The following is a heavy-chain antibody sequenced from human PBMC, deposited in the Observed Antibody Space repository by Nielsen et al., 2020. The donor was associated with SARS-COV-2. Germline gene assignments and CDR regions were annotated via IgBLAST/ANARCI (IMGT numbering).Heavy chain of an antibody. V-gene: IGHV1-18*01. D-gene: IGHD5-12*01. CDR3: ARGIGSGYDLY. J-gene: IGHJ4*02. CDR2: ISAYNGNT. CDR1: GYTFTSYG. Sequence: ASVKVSCKASGYTFTSYGISWVRQAPGQGLEWMGWISAYNGNTNYAQKFQGRVTMTRNTSISTAYMELSSLRSEDTAVYYCARGIGSGYDLYWGQGTLVTVSS.